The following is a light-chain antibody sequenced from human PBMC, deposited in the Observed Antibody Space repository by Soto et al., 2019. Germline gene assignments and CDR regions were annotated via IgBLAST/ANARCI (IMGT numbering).Light chain of an antibody. CDR3: AAWDDTLRARV. Sequence: QSVLTQPPSASGTPGQRVTISCSGSNSNIGRNTVSWYRQVPGTAPKSLIYSDDQRPSGVPDRISGSRSGTSASLAISGLQSGDEAEYYCAAWDDTLRARVFGGGTKVTVL. V-gene: IGLV1-44*01. CDR2: SDD. J-gene: IGLJ2*01. CDR1: NSNIGRNT.